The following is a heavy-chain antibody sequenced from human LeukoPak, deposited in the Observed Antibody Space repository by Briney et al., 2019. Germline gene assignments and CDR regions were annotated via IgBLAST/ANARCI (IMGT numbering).Heavy chain of an antibody. Sequence: PGGSLRLSCAASVSTLNTYWMTWFRRTPGKGLEWVASLKQDGSDKYYVDSVKGRFTISGDNAENSLYLQMNSLRAEDTAVYYCARETRGTVGSYWGRGTLVTVSS. CDR2: LKQDGSDK. V-gene: IGHV3-7*05. D-gene: IGHD4-23*01. J-gene: IGHJ4*02. CDR3: ARETRGTVGSY. CDR1: VSTLNTYW.